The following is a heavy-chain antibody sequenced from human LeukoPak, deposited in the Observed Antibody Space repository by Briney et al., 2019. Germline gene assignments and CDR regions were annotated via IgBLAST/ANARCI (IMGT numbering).Heavy chain of an antibody. D-gene: IGHD3-10*01. CDR3: ARVELLWFGELLDYYMDV. CDR1: GYSISSGYY. Sequence: SETLSLTCTVSGYSISSGYYWGWIRQPPGRGLEWIGSIYHSGSTYYNPSLKSRVTISVDTSKNQFSLKLSSVTAADTAVYYCARVELLWFGELLDYYMDVWGKGTTVTISS. CDR2: IYHSGST. V-gene: IGHV4-38-2*02. J-gene: IGHJ6*03.